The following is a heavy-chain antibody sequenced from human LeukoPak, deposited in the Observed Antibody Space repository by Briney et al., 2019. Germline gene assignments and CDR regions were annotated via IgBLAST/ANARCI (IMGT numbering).Heavy chain of an antibody. D-gene: IGHD3-16*01. CDR1: GFTFTTFW. Sequence: GGSLRLSCSASGFTFTTFWLNWVRQVPAKGLVWVSLINPDGSTTTYADSVKGRFTISRDNAKNTVYLQMNSLGGEDTAIYYCARDLRGSPDRWGQGTLVTVSS. CDR3: ARDLRGSPDR. V-gene: IGHV3-74*01. CDR2: INPDGSTT. J-gene: IGHJ5*02.